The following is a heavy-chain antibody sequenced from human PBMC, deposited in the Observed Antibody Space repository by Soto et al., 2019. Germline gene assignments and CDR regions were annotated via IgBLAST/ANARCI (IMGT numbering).Heavy chain of an antibody. D-gene: IGHD6-19*01. J-gene: IGHJ4*02. V-gene: IGHV3-7*03. CDR3: ARYFRGSGRYFFDY. CDR2: INQDGGGT. Sequence: GGSLRLSCVASGFTFISSFMGWVRQAPGKGLEWVANINQDGGGTYYVDSVEGRFTISRDNAKDSLYLQMNSLRGEDTAVYYCARYFRGSGRYFFDYWGQGTLVAVSS. CDR1: GFTFISSF.